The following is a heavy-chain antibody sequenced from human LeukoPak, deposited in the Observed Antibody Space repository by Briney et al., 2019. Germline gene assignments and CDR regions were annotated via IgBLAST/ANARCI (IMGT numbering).Heavy chain of an antibody. CDR3: ARETYCAADCYSGFDF. D-gene: IGHD2-21*02. Sequence: KPSETLSLTCTVSGDSISSGNYYWTWIRQPAGKGLEWIGRIYTSGSTNYNPSLKSRVTISVDTSKDQFSLKLSSVTAADTAVYYCARETYCAADCYSGFDFWGQGTLVTVSS. J-gene: IGHJ4*02. CDR1: GDSISSGNYY. V-gene: IGHV4-61*02. CDR2: IYTSGST.